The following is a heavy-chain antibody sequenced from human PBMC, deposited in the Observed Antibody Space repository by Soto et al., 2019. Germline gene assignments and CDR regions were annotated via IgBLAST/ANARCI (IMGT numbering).Heavy chain of an antibody. Sequence: SGPTLVNPTQTLTLTCTFSGFSLTTSGLGVGWIRQPPGKALEWLALIYWNDERRFNPSLKSRLTITKDTSKNQVVLTMTNMDPVDTGTYYCAPRLATIEPAAEAWFDPWGQGTLVTVS. CDR1: GFSLTTSGLG. CDR3: APRLATIEPAAEAWFDP. V-gene: IGHV2-5*01. J-gene: IGHJ5*02. CDR2: IYWNDER. D-gene: IGHD2-2*01.